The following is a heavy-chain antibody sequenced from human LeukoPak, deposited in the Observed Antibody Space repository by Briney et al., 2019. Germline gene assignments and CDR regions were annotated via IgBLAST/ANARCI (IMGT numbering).Heavy chain of an antibody. J-gene: IGHJ4*02. V-gene: IGHV4-59*02. CDR3: ARDIRAVGATLYFDY. Sequence: SETLSLTCTVSGASVTTYHWSWLRQSPEKGLEWIANVHSSGTTYYNPSLRSRVTISIDTSKNQFSLKMTSVTTADTAVYYCARDIRAVGATLYFDYWGQGTLVTVSS. D-gene: IGHD1-26*01. CDR2: VHSSGTT. CDR1: GASVTTYH.